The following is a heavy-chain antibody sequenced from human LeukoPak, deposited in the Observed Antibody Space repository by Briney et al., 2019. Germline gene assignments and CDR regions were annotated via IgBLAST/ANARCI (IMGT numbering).Heavy chain of an antibody. Sequence: SETLSLTCTVSGGSISSSSYYWGWIRQPPGKGLEWIGSIYYSGSTYYNPSLKSRVTISVDTSKNQFSLKLSSVTAADTAVYYCARDYSSSDLRYWGQGTLVTVSS. D-gene: IGHD6-6*01. CDR1: GGSISSSSYY. J-gene: IGHJ4*02. V-gene: IGHV4-39*02. CDR3: ARDYSSSDLRY. CDR2: IYYSGST.